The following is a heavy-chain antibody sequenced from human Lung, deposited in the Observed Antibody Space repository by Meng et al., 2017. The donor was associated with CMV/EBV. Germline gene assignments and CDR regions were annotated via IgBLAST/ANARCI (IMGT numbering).Heavy chain of an antibody. D-gene: IGHD2-2*01. CDR3: AKDMGYCSSTSCSDYYYYGMDV. CDR1: GFTFSSYG. J-gene: IGHJ6*02. V-gene: IGHV3-33*06. Sequence: GGSXRLSCAASGFTFSSYGMHWVRQAPGKGLEWVAVIWYDGSNKYYADSVKGRFTISRDNSKNTLYLQMNSLRAEDTAVYYCAKDMGYCSSTSCSDYYYYGMDVXGQGXTVTVSS. CDR2: IWYDGSNK.